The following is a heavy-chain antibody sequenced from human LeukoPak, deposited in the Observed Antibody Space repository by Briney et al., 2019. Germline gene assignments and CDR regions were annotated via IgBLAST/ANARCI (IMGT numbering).Heavy chain of an antibody. CDR3: AREIRDRGYSSGWYFDF. Sequence: GESLKISCKASGYTFTSYGITWVRQAPGQGLEWMGWISAYNGNTNYAQKVQGRVTMTTDTSTSTVYLELRSLRSDDTAMYYCAREIRDRGYSSGWYFDFWGQGTLVTVSS. D-gene: IGHD6-19*01. J-gene: IGHJ4*02. CDR2: ISAYNGNT. CDR1: GYTFTSYG. V-gene: IGHV1-18*01.